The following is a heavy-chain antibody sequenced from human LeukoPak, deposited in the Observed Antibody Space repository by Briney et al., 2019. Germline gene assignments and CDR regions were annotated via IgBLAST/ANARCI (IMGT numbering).Heavy chain of an antibody. V-gene: IGHV4-4*02. CDR3: ASSAAALVVPSS. CDR1: GGSISSTNW. J-gene: IGHJ5*02. D-gene: IGHD2-15*01. CDR2: VHLSGRT. Sequence: SGTLSLTCGVSGGSISSTNWWTWVRQPPGEGLEWIGEVHLSGRTNYNPSLESRVTMSVDMSENHISLKLTSVTAADTAVYYCASSAAALVVPSSWGQGALVTVSS.